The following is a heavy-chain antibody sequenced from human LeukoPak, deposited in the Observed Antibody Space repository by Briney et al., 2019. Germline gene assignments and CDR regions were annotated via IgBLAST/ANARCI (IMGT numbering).Heavy chain of an antibody. D-gene: IGHD6-13*01. V-gene: IGHV1-18*01. CDR2: ISAYNGNT. CDR1: GYTFTSYG. Sequence: ASVKVSCKASGYTFTSYGISWVRQAPGQGLEWMGWISAYNGNTNYAQKLQGRVTMTTDTSTSTAYMELRSLRSDDTAVYYCARDFLAAAADYYYYGMDVWGQGTTVTVSS. CDR3: ARDFLAAAADYYYYGMDV. J-gene: IGHJ6*02.